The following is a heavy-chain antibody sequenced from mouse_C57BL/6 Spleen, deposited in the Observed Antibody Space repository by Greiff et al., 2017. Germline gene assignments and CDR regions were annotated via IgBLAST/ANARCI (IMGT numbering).Heavy chain of an antibody. CDR3: ARKRQREGNFDY. J-gene: IGHJ2*01. CDR2: IYPGSGST. V-gene: IGHV1-55*01. D-gene: IGHD6-1*01. Sequence: QVQLQQPGAELVKPGASVKMSCKASGYTFTSYWITWVKQRPGQGLEWIGDIYPGSGSTNYNEKFKSKATLTVDTSSSTAYMQLSSLTSEDSAVYYCARKRQREGNFDYWGQGTTLTVSS. CDR1: GYTFTSYW.